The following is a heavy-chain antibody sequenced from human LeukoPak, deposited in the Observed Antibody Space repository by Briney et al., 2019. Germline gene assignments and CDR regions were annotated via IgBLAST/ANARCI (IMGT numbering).Heavy chain of an antibody. CDR1: GFTFINFL. Sequence: PGGSLRLSCAASGFTFINFLVTWIRQAPGKGLEWVANIKHDGIEKYYVDSVEGRFTVATDNTKYPLFLQMHSLRAEDTAVYYCARGSSGYYCDHFESWGQGILVTVSS. CDR3: ARGSSGYYCDHFES. D-gene: IGHD3-22*01. CDR2: IKHDGIEK. J-gene: IGHJ5*01. V-gene: IGHV3-7*01.